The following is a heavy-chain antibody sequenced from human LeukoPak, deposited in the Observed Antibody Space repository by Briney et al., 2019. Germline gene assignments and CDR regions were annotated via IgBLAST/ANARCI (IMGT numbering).Heavy chain of an antibody. Sequence: GGSLRLSCAASGFTFSSCAMSWVRQAPGKGLEWVSGIGGSGTSTYYADSVKGRFTISRDNSKNTLYLQMNSLRAEDTAVYYCAKGSSYYPFDYWGQGTLVTVSS. V-gene: IGHV3-23*01. CDR1: GFTFSSCA. D-gene: IGHD1-26*01. J-gene: IGHJ4*02. CDR2: IGGSGTST. CDR3: AKGSSYYPFDY.